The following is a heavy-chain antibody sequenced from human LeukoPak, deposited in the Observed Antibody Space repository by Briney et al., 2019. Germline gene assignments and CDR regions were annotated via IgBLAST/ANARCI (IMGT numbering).Heavy chain of an antibody. J-gene: IGHJ4*02. V-gene: IGHV1-69*06. CDR2: IIPIFGTA. CDR1: GGTFSSYA. D-gene: IGHD5-12*01. CDR3: ARDDARGYSGYDYFLDY. Sequence: SVKVSCKASGGTFSSYAISWVRQAPGQVLEWMGGIIPIFGTASYAQKFQGRVTITADKSTSTAYMELSSLRSEDTAVYYCARDDARGYSGYDYFLDYWGQGTLVTVSS.